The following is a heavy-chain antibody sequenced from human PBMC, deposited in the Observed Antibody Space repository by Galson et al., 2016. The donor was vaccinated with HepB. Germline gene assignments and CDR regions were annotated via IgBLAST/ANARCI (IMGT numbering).Heavy chain of an antibody. CDR2: SYHGGST. CDR1: GFTFSRYG. J-gene: IGHJ4*02. V-gene: IGHV4-4*01. D-gene: IGHD2-2*01. Sequence: SLRLSCAGSGFTFSRYGMTWVRQSPGKGLEWIGESYHGGSTYYNRSLKSRLSISLDKSKNQFSLRLSSVTAADTAVYFCASVRGGCSSTCCYIDSWGQGTLVTVSS. CDR3: ASVRGGCSSTCCYIDS.